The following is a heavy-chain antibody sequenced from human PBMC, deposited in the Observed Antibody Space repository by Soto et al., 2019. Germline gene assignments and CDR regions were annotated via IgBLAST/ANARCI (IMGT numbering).Heavy chain of an antibody. D-gene: IGHD3-22*01. CDR2: IRSDGSRT. J-gene: IGHJ4*02. Sequence: GGSLRLSGSASGFPFSSYSMHWVRRAPGKGLEYVSAIRSDGSRTYYAASVKGRFTIARDNSKKTLYLQMGSLRAEDTSAYYCGRSCYVSRSDYGIREYGGQRPLGAVSP. CDR1: GFPFSSYS. V-gene: IGHV3-64D*06. CDR3: GRSCYVSRSDYGIREY.